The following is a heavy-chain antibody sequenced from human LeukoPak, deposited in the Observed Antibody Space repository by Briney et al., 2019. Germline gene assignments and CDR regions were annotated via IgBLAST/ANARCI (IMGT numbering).Heavy chain of an antibody. V-gene: IGHV3-23*01. CDR3: AKGVDYYDSSGPSGD. Sequence: GGSLRLSCAASGFTFSSYSMNWVRQAPGKGLEWVSAISGSGGSTYYADSVRGRFTISRDNSKNTLYLQMNSLRAEDTAVYYCAKGVDYYDSSGPSGDWGQGTLVTVSS. D-gene: IGHD3-22*01. J-gene: IGHJ4*02. CDR1: GFTFSSYS. CDR2: ISGSGGST.